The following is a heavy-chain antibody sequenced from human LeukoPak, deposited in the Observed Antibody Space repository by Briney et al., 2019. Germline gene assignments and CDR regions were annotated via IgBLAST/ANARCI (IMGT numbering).Heavy chain of an antibody. CDR3: AKHKGPGSFDY. V-gene: IGHV3-23*01. D-gene: IGHD1-26*01. Sequence: GGSLRLSCAASGFTFSTYAMSWVRQTPGKGLEWVSGISDSSGTTYYADSVKGRFTIPRDNSKNTLYLQMNSLRAEDTALYYCAKHKGPGSFDYWGQGTLVTVSS. CDR1: GFTFSTYA. J-gene: IGHJ4*02. CDR2: ISDSSGTT.